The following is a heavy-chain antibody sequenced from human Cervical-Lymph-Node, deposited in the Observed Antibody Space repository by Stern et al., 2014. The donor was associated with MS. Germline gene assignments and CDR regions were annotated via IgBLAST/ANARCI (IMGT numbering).Heavy chain of an antibody. CDR2: INATDDYT. V-gene: IGHV1-46*01. CDR1: GYTFTTYF. CDR3: ARQRTTGHMDFDY. J-gene: IGHJ4*02. Sequence: VQLVESGAEVKKPGASVNVSCKASGYTFTTYFVPWVRQAPGQGLAWMGIINATDDYTYYIRSFEGRVTMTRDTSASTVYLRLSNLKSEDTAVYYGARQRTTGHMDFDYWGQGTLVTVSS. D-gene: IGHD1-1*01.